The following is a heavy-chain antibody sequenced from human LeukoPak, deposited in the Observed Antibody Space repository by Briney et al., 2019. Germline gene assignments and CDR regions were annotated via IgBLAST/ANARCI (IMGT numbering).Heavy chain of an antibody. CDR3: ARDPHPYSSSSGCFAY. J-gene: IGHJ4*02. D-gene: IGHD6-6*01. CDR2: INHSGST. Sequence: PSETLSLTCAVYGGSFSGYYWSWIRQPPGKGLEWIGEINHSGSTNYNPSLKSRVTISVDTSKNQFSLKLSSVTAADTAVYYCARDPHPYSSSSGCFAYWGQGTLVTVSS. CDR1: GGSFSGYY. V-gene: IGHV4-34*01.